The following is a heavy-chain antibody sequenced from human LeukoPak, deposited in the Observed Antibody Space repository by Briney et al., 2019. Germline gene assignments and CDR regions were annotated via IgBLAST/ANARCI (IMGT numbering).Heavy chain of an antibody. J-gene: IGHJ4*02. CDR1: GFPFSGAY. Sequence: GGSLRLSCTASGFPFSGAYMSWVRQAPGTGLEWVGLIKSKAGGETTDFAAPVKGRFAIPRDDSRNTVYLQMNSLKTEDTAVYYCTTDPDNSGGDGDFDYWGQGTLVTVSS. V-gene: IGHV3-15*01. D-gene: IGHD2-21*01. CDR3: TTDPDNSGGDGDFDY. CDR2: IKSKAGGETT.